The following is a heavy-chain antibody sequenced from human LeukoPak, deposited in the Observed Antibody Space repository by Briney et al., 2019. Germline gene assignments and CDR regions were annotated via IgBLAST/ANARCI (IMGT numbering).Heavy chain of an antibody. J-gene: IGHJ3*02. CDR1: GGSISSYY. V-gene: IGHV4-4*07. Sequence: KPSETLSLTCTVSGGSISSYYWSWIRQPAGKGLEWIGRIYTSGSTYYNPSLKSRLTISVDPSKNQFSLKLSSVTAADTALYYCARGERGYTYGFHAFDIWGQGTMVTVSS. CDR2: IYTSGST. CDR3: ARGERGYTYGFHAFDI. D-gene: IGHD5-18*01.